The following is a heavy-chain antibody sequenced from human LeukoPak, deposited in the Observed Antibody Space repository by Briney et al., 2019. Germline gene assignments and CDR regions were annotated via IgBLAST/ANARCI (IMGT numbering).Heavy chain of an antibody. D-gene: IGHD3-22*01. CDR3: VTSSGLYYFDY. V-gene: IGHV3-30-3*01. CDR2: ISYDGSNK. Sequence: GGYLRLSCAASGFTFSSYAMQWVRQAPGKGLEWVAVISYDGSNKYYADSVKGRFTISRDNSKNTLYLQMNSLRAEDTAVYYCVTSSGLYYFDYWGQGTLVTVSS. J-gene: IGHJ4*02. CDR1: GFTFSSYA.